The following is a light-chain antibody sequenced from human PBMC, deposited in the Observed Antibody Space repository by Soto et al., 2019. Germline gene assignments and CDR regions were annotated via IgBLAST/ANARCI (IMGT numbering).Light chain of an antibody. Sequence: QSALTQPASVSGSPGQSITISCTGTSSDIGGYNYVSWYQQHPGKVPKLIIFEVTTRPSGISDRFSGSKSGNTASLTISGLQADDEADYYCSSSTSGTTLYVFGTGTKLTVL. J-gene: IGLJ1*01. V-gene: IGLV2-14*01. CDR3: SSSTSGTTLYV. CDR1: SSDIGGYNY. CDR2: EVT.